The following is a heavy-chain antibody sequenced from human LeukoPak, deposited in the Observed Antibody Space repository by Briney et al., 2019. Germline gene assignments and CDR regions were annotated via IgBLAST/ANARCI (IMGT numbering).Heavy chain of an antibody. CDR3: ATRLRPRGPPTTSGYSSSWYSR. CDR2: INHSGST. Sequence: SETLSLTCAVYGGSFSGYYWSWIRQPPGKGLEWIGEINHSGSTNYNPSLKSRVTISVDTSKNQFSLKLSSVTAADTAVYYCATRLRPRGPPTTSGYSSSWYSRWGQGTLVTVSS. D-gene: IGHD6-13*01. V-gene: IGHV4-34*01. J-gene: IGHJ4*02. CDR1: GGSFSGYY.